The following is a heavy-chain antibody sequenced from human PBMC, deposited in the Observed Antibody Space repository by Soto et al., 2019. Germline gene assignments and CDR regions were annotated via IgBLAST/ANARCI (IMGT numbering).Heavy chain of an antibody. D-gene: IGHD6-13*01. CDR3: ARDFMDNRSSWYWKGAGGYYYGMDV. Sequence: QVQLQESGPGLVKPSETLSLTCTVSGGSISSYYWSWIRQPAGKGLEWIGRIYTSGSTNYNPSLKSRVTMSVDTSKNQFSLKLSSVTAADTAVYYCARDFMDNRSSWYWKGAGGYYYGMDVWGQGTTVTVSS. J-gene: IGHJ6*02. CDR1: GGSISSYY. CDR2: IYTSGST. V-gene: IGHV4-4*07.